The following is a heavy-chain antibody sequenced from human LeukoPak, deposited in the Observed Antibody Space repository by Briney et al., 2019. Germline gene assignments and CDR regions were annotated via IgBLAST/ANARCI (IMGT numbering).Heavy chain of an antibody. D-gene: IGHD3-22*01. J-gene: IGHJ3*02. Sequence: SETLSLTCTASGDPISSGDYYWSWIRQPAGKGLEWIGRISSSGSTNYNPSLKSRVTISVDTSKNQFSLKLSSVTAADTAVYFCARGPYSYDSSGAFDIWGQGTVVTVSS. CDR2: ISSSGST. V-gene: IGHV4-61*02. CDR3: ARGPYSYDSSGAFDI. CDR1: GDPISSGDYY.